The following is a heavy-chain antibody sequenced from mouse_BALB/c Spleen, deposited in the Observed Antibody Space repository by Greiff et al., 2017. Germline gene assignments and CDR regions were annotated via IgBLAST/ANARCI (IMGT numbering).Heavy chain of an antibody. J-gene: IGHJ1*01. V-gene: IGHV14-3*02. CDR1: GFNIKDTY. CDR2: IDPANGNT. Sequence: VQLQQSGAELVKPGASVKLSCTASGFNIKDTYMHWVKQRPEQGLEWIGRIDPANGNTKYDPKFQGKAAITADTSSNTAYLQLSSLTSEDTAVYYCARGYGYDWYFDVWGAGTTVTVSS. D-gene: IGHD2-2*01. CDR3: ARGYGYDWYFDV.